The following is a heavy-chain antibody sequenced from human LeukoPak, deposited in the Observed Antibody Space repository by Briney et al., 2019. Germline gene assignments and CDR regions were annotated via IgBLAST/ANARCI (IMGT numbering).Heavy chain of an antibody. CDR2: INSDGSST. V-gene: IGHV3-74*01. CDR3: AREGVLRYFDWFGDYFDY. D-gene: IGHD3-9*01. CDR1: GFTFSSYW. Sequence: GGSLRLSCAASGFTFSSYWMHWVRQAPGKGLVWVSRINSDGSSTSYADSVRGRFTIPRNNPKKTLYLQMKSLRAEDTAVYYCAREGVLRYFDWFGDYFDYWGQGTLVTVSS. J-gene: IGHJ4*02.